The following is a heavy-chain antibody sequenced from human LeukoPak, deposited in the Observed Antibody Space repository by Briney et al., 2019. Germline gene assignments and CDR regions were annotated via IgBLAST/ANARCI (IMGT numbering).Heavy chain of an antibody. J-gene: IGHJ4*02. CDR1: GFTFSSYA. CDR3: AKALGDILTGCGY. CDR2: ISYDGSNK. Sequence: PGGSLRLSCAASGFTFSSYAMHWVRQAPGKGLEWVAVISYDGSNKYYADSVKGRFTISRDNSKNTLYLQMNSLRAEDTAVYYCAKALGDILTGCGYWGQGTLVTVSS. D-gene: IGHD3-9*01. V-gene: IGHV3-30-3*01.